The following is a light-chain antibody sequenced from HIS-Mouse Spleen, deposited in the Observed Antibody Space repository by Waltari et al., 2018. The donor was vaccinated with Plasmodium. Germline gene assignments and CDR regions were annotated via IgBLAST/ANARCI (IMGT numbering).Light chain of an antibody. CDR2: GAS. Sequence: EIVLTQSPGTLSLSPGERATLSCRASQSVSSSYLAWYQQKPGQAPRLLIYGASSRATGIPDRFSGSGSGTDFTLTISSLQAEDVAVYYCQQYYSTPPYTFGQGTKLGIK. J-gene: IGKJ2*01. CDR3: QQYYSTPPYT. V-gene: IGKV3-20*01. CDR1: QSVSSSY.